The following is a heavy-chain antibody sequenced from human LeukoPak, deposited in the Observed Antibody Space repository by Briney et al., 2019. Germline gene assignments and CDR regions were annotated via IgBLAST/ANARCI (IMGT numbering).Heavy chain of an antibody. Sequence: TGGSLRLSCAASGFTFSSYAMSWVRQAPGKGLEWVSGISGSGGRTYYADSVKGRVTISRDNSKNTLYLQMNSLRAEDTAVYYCAKDMGITVATTINWFDPWGQGTLVIVSS. D-gene: IGHD5-12*01. CDR3: AKDMGITVATTINWFDP. CDR1: GFTFSSYA. CDR2: ISGSGGRT. V-gene: IGHV3-23*01. J-gene: IGHJ5*02.